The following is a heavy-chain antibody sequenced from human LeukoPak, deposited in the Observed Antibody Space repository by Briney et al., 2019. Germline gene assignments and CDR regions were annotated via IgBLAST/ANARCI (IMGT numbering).Heavy chain of an antibody. V-gene: IGHV4-30-2*01. J-gene: IGHJ4*02. D-gene: IGHD3-3*01. CDR1: GGSISSGGYY. Sequence: SETLSLTCTVSGGSISSGGYYWSWIRQPPGKGLEWIGYIYHSGSTYYNPSLKSRVTISVDRSKNQFSLKLSSVTAADTAVYYCARGRGPITILDYFDYWGQGTLVTISS. CDR3: ARGRGPITILDYFDY. CDR2: IYHSGST.